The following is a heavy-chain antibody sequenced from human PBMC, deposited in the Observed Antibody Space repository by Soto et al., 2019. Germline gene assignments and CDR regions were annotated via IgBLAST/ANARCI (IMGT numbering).Heavy chain of an antibody. CDR3: ARDREYYYDSGNYYYHYGMDV. CDR1: GYTFTNYG. J-gene: IGHJ6*02. Sequence: QVQLVESGAEVKKPGASVKVSCKASGYTFTNYGISWVRQAPGQGLEWMGWISGYNGNTKYAQKFQGRVTMTTDTPTNTAYMELRSLRSDDTAVYYCARDREYYYDSGNYYYHYGMDVWGQGTTVTVS. D-gene: IGHD3-22*01. CDR2: ISGYNGNT. V-gene: IGHV1-18*04.